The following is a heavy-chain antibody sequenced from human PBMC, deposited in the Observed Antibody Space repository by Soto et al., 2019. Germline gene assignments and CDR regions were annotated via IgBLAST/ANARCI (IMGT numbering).Heavy chain of an antibody. CDR1: GFTFSSYG. V-gene: IGHV3-33*01. CDR3: ARDYGDYVHNWFDP. J-gene: IGHJ5*02. Sequence: QVQLVESGGGVVQSGRSLRLSCAASGFTFSSYGMHWVRQAPGKGLEWVAVIWYDGSNKYYADSVKGRFTISRDNSKNTLYLQMNSLRAEDTAVYYCARDYGDYVHNWFDPWGQGTLVTVSS. D-gene: IGHD4-17*01. CDR2: IWYDGSNK.